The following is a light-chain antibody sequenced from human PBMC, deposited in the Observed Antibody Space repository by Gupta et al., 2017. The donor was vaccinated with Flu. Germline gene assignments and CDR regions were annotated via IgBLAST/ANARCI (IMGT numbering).Light chain of an antibody. J-gene: IGKJ1*01. V-gene: IGKV4-1*01. CDR3: QQYYGTPWT. CDR2: WAS. CDR1: QSVLYSSSNKNY. Sequence: DIVMTQSPDPLAVSLGERATINCKSSQSVLYSSSNKNYLSWYQQKPGQPPKLLIYWASTRESGVPDRFSGSGSGTDFTLTISSLQAEDVAVYDCQQYYGTPWTFGQGTKVEIK.